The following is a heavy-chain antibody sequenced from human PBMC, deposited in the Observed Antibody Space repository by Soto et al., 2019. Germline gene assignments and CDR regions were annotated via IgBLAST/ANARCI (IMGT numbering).Heavy chain of an antibody. V-gene: IGHV3-30*18. J-gene: IGHJ4*02. Sequence: QVQLVESGGRVVQPGKSMRLSCAASGFTFSTYGIHWVRQAPGKGLEWVGLISYDGGSKYYGDSVKGRFIISRDNSHNTVSLEMNSLRADDTAVYVCAKEQLAMTVVVADYFDSWGQGTLVTVSS. CDR3: AKEQLAMTVVVADYFDS. CDR2: ISYDGGSK. D-gene: IGHD3-22*01. CDR1: GFTFSTYG.